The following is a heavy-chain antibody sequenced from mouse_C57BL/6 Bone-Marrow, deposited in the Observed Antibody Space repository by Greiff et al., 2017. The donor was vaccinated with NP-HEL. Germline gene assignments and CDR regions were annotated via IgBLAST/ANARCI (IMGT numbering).Heavy chain of an antibody. Sequence: DVHLVESGGGLVQPKGSLKLSCAASGFSFNTYAMNWVRQAPGKGLEWVARIRSKSNNYATYYADSVKDRFTISRDDSESMLYLQMNNLKTEDTAMYYCVRGDDGYPHWYFDVWGTGTTVTVSS. CDR3: VRGDDGYPHWYFDV. J-gene: IGHJ1*03. CDR2: IRSKSNNYAT. CDR1: GFSFNTYA. D-gene: IGHD2-3*01. V-gene: IGHV10-1*01.